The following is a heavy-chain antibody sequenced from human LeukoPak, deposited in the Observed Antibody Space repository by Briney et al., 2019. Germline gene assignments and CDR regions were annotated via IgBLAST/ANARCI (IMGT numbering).Heavy chain of an antibody. CDR1: GGSISSGGYY. D-gene: IGHD6-6*01. J-gene: IGHJ4*02. Sequence: PSETLSLTCTVSGGSISSGGYYWSWIRQPPGKGLEWIGYIYHSGSTYYNPSLKSRVTISVDRSKNQFSLKLSSVTAADTAVYYCARVSSSSRPNFDYWGQGTLVTVSS. V-gene: IGHV4-30-2*01. CDR3: ARVSSSSRPNFDY. CDR2: IYHSGST.